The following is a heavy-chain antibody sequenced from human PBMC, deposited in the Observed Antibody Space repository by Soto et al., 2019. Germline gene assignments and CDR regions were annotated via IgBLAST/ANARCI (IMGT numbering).Heavy chain of an antibody. CDR2: INGDGTTT. CDR1: GFTFNNYW. V-gene: IGHV3-74*01. D-gene: IGHD3-10*01. J-gene: IGHJ6*02. CDR3: ARGVRGHYGYDV. Sequence: EVQLVESGGGLVQPGGSLRLSCAASGFTFNNYWIHWVRQAPGKGLMWVSRINGDGTTTNYADSVRGRFAISRDNAENTVYLQMNSLRAEETALYYCARGVRGHYGYDVWGQGTTVTVSS.